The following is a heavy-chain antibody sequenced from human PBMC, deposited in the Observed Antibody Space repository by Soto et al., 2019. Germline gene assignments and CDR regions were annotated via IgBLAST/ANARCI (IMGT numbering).Heavy chain of an antibody. Sequence: SETLSLTCAVYGGSFSGYYWSWIRQPPGKGLEWIGEINHSGSTNYNPSLKSRVTISVDTSKNQFSLKLSSVTAADTAVYYCARGSGYFQRSHWFDPWGQGTLVTVSS. J-gene: IGHJ5*02. V-gene: IGHV4-34*01. CDR1: GGSFSGYY. D-gene: IGHD3-3*01. CDR2: INHSGST. CDR3: ARGSGYFQRSHWFDP.